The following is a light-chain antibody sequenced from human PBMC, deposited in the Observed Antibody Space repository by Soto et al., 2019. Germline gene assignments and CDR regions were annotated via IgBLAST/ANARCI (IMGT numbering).Light chain of an antibody. J-gene: IGKJ1*01. Sequence: AIRMTQSPSSFSASTGDRVSITCRATQDIGTYLAWYQQIPGKAPKLLIYDASTLQTGVPSRFSGSRSGPDFTLTISSLQPEDFATYYCQQSYSSPPTFGQGTKVDIK. CDR3: QQSYSSPPT. CDR2: DAS. V-gene: IGKV1-8*01. CDR1: QDIGTY.